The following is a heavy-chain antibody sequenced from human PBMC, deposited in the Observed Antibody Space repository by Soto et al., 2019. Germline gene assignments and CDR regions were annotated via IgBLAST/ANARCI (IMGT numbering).Heavy chain of an antibody. CDR3: ATAPVAGTYYYYYYGMDV. V-gene: IGHV1-24*01. CDR2: FDPEDGET. CDR1: GYTLTELS. J-gene: IGHJ6*02. Sequence: ASVKVSCKVSGYTLTELSMHWVRQAPGKGREWMGGFDPEDGETIYAQKFQGRVTMTEDTSTDTAYMELSSLRSEDTAVYYCATAPVAGTYYYYYYGMDVWGQGXTVTVSS. D-gene: IGHD6-19*01.